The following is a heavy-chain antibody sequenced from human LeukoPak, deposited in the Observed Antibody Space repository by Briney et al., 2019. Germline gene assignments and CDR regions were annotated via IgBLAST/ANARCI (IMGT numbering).Heavy chain of an antibody. J-gene: IGHJ6*02. CDR3: AADLEIQLWFGVGYGMDV. Sequence: VKVSCKTSGFTFTSSAMQWVRQARGQRLEWIGWIVVGSGNTKYAQKFQERVAITRDTSTSTAYMELSSLRSEDTAVYYCAADLEIQLWFGVGYGMDVWGQGTTVTVSS. D-gene: IGHD5-18*01. V-gene: IGHV1-58*02. CDR2: IVVGSGNT. CDR1: GFTFTSSA.